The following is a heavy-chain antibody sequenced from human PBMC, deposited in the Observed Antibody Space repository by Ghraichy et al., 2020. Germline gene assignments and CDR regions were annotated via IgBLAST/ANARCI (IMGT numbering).Heavy chain of an antibody. CDR2: IKQDGSEK. J-gene: IGHJ4*02. CDR1: GFTFSSYW. V-gene: IGHV3-7*01. D-gene: IGHD6-13*01. CDR3: ARDGRPSSWLDFDY. Sequence: GALRLSCAASGFTFSSYWMSWVRQAPGKGLEWVANIKQDGSEKYYADSVRGRFTISRDNAKNSLYLQMNSLRADDTAVYYCARDGRPSSWLDFDYWGQGTLVTVSS.